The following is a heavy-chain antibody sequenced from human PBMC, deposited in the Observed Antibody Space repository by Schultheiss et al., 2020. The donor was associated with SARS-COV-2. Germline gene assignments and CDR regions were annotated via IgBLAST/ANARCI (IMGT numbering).Heavy chain of an antibody. D-gene: IGHD3/OR15-3a*01. Sequence: GGSLRLSCAASGFTFNRHYMTWVRQAPGKGLEWVGRIKSKTDGGTTDYAAPVKGRFTISRENAKNSLYLQMNSLRAGDTAVYYCAGGLGRGFFDHWGQGTPVTVSS. CDR3: AGGLGRGFFDH. CDR1: GFTFNRHY. V-gene: IGHV3-15*01. CDR2: IKSKTDGGTT. J-gene: IGHJ4*02.